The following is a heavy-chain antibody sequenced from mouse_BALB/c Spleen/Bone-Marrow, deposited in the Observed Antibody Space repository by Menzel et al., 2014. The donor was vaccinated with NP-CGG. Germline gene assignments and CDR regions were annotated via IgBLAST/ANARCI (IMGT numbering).Heavy chain of an antibody. J-gene: IGHJ3*01. CDR1: GYSFTNYW. V-gene: IGHV1-5*01. Sequence: EVQLQQSGTVLARPGASVKMSCKASGYSFTNYWMHWIKQRPGQGLEWVGAVYPGNSDARYNQKFKGKAKLTAVTSASIAYMELSSLTNEGSAVYYCSRDNYAFAYWGQGTLVTVSA. D-gene: IGHD2-4*01. CDR2: VYPGNSDA. CDR3: SRDNYAFAY.